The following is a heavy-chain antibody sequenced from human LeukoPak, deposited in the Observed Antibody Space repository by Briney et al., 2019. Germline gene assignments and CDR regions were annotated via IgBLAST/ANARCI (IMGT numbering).Heavy chain of an antibody. CDR3: ARDTVVVPAAIGLGAFDI. V-gene: IGHV1-69*05. CDR1: GYTFASYG. D-gene: IGHD2-2*01. J-gene: IGHJ3*02. CDR2: IIPIFGTA. Sequence: ASVKVSCKASGYTFASYGISWVRQAPGQGLEWMGGIIPIFGTANYAQKFQGRVTITTDESTSTAYMELSSLRSEDTAVYYCARDTVVVPAAIGLGAFDIWGQGTMVTVSS.